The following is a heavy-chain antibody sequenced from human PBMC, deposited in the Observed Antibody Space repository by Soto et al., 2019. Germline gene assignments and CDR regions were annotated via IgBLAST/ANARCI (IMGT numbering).Heavy chain of an antibody. CDR2: ISSSSYI. Sequence: GGSLRLSCAASGFTFSSYSMNWVRQAPGKGLEWVSSISSSSYIYYADSVKGRFTISRDNAKNSLYLQMNSLRAEDTAVYYCARYCSGGSCYYYYYGMDVWGQGTTVTVSS. CDR1: GFTFSSYS. V-gene: IGHV3-21*01. D-gene: IGHD2-15*01. J-gene: IGHJ6*02. CDR3: ARYCSGGSCYYYYYGMDV.